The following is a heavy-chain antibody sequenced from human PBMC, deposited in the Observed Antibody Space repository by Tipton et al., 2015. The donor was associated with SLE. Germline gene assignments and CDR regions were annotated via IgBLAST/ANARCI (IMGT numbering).Heavy chain of an antibody. V-gene: IGHV4-59*12. Sequence: TLSLTCTVSGGSISSYYWSWIGQPPGKGLEWIGYIYYSGSTNYNPSLKSRVTISVDTSKNQFSLKLSSVTAADTAVYYCARYAGVAAHTEYFQHWGQGTLVTVSS. CDR2: IYYSGST. CDR1: GGSISSYY. D-gene: IGHD6-19*01. J-gene: IGHJ1*01. CDR3: ARYAGVAAHTEYFQH.